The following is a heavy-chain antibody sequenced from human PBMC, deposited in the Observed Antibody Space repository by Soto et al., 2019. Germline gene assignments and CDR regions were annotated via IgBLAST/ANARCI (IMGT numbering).Heavy chain of an antibody. V-gene: IGHV1-8*02. CDR2: MNPNSGNT. D-gene: IGHD2-15*01. CDR1: GYTFTGYY. CDR3: ARADLSSIVVVVAATDYYYYGMDV. Sequence: GASVKVSCKASGYTFTGYYMHWVRQATGQGLEWMGWMNPNSGNTGYAQKFQGRVTMTRNTSISTAYMELSSLRSEDTAVYYCARADLSSIVVVVAATDYYYYGMDVWGQGTTVTVSS. J-gene: IGHJ6*02.